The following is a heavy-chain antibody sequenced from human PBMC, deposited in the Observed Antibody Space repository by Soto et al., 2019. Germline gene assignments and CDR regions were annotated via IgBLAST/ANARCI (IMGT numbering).Heavy chain of an antibody. CDR2: IYTSGST. D-gene: IGHD6-19*01. V-gene: IGHV4-4*07. CDR1: GGSIISSYY. Sequence: SSETLSLTCAVSGGSIISSYYWSWIRQPAGKGLEWIGRIYTSGSTNYNPSLKSRVTISVGTSKNQFSLKLTSVAAADTAVYYCARSGSGSGWLGGQGTLVTVSS. CDR3: ARSGSGSGWL. J-gene: IGHJ4*02.